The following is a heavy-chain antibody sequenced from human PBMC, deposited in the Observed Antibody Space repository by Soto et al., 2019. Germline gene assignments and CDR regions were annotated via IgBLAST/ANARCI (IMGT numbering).Heavy chain of an antibody. V-gene: IGHV5-10-1*01. CDR2: IDPSDSSN. CDR3: ARHADHYASGSQDNSFDY. D-gene: IGHD3-10*01. CDR1: GYSFADHW. J-gene: IGHJ4*02. Sequence: GESLKISCKGSGYSFADHWISWVRQMPGKGLEWVGRIDPSDSSNNINPSFRGHVTMSVDRSTNSAFLQWSTLKASDTAIFFCARHADHYASGSQDNSFDYWGEGTLVTVSS.